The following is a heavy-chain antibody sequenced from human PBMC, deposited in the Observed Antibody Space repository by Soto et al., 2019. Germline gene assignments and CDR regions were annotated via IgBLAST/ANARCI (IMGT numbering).Heavy chain of an antibody. CDR3: ARDGYCTNGVCYYYYYYGMNV. CDR1: GYTFTSYG. CDR2: ISAYNGNT. J-gene: IGHJ6*02. D-gene: IGHD2-8*01. V-gene: IGHV1-18*01. Sequence: ASVKVSCKASGYTFTSYGISWVRQAPGQGLEWMGWISAYNGNTNYAQKLQGRVTMTTDTSTSTAYMELRSLRSDDTAVYYCARDGYCTNGVCYYYYYYGMNVWGQGTTVTVSS.